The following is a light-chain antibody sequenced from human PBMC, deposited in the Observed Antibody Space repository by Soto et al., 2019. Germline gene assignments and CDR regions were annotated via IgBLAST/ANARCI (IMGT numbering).Light chain of an antibody. CDR3: QQRRNWPLT. CDR2: DAS. CDR1: QSVSSY. Sequence: EIVLTQSPATLSLSPGERATLSCRASQSVSSYLAWYQQRPGQAPRLLMYDASNRATGIPARFSGSGSGTDFTLTISSLEPEDFALYYCQQRRNWPLTFGGGTKVDIK. J-gene: IGKJ4*01. V-gene: IGKV3-11*01.